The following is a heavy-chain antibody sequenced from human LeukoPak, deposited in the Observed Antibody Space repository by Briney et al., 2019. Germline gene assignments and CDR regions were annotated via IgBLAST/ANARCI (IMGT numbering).Heavy chain of an antibody. J-gene: IGHJ4*02. Sequence: TSSETLSLTCTVSGGSISSSSYYWGWIRQPPGKGLEWIGSIYYSGNTYYNPSLKSRVTISVDTSKNQFSLKLSSVTAADTAVYYCARAYDFWSGYHFTYGYWGQGTLVTVSS. CDR3: ARAYDFWSGYHFTYGY. D-gene: IGHD3-3*01. V-gene: IGHV4-39*01. CDR1: GGSISSSSYY. CDR2: IYYSGNT.